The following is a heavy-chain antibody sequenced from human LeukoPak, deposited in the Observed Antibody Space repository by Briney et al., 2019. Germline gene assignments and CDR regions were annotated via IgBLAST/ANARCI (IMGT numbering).Heavy chain of an antibody. J-gene: IGHJ4*02. CDR1: GYTFTDYY. Sequence: GASVKVSCKASGYTFTDYYMHWVRQAPGQGLEWMGCINPNSGGTKYAKKFQGRVTMTRDTSVTTASMELSRLRSDDTAVYYCARDQRNCGGDCYHTGLIDSWGQGTLVTVSS. CDR2: INPNSGGT. V-gene: IGHV1-2*02. D-gene: IGHD2-21*02. CDR3: ARDQRNCGGDCYHTGLIDS.